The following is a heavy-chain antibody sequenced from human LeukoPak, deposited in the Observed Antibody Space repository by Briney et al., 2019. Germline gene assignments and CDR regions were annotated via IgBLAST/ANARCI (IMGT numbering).Heavy chain of an antibody. CDR2: IIPIFGTA. Sequence: SVKVSCKASGGTFSSYAISWVRQAPGQGLVWMGGIIPIFGTANYAQKFQGRVTITADKSTSTAYMELSSLRSEDTAVYYCARYSGYDFLFDYWGQGTLVTVSS. J-gene: IGHJ4*02. CDR3: ARYSGYDFLFDY. CDR1: GGTFSSYA. D-gene: IGHD5-12*01. V-gene: IGHV1-69*06.